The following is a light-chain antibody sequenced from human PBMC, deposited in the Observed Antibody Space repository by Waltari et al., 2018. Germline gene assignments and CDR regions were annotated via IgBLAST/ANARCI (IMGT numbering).Light chain of an antibody. CDR2: EAT. J-gene: IGKJ1*01. Sequence: IRLTQSPAALSFSPGDSATHSSTSSQSLSNYLAWYQQKPGQAPRLLIYEATIRATGIPDRFSGSGFGTDFSLTISSLEPEGFAVYYCQKYGTLPGSFGQGTKVEIK. CDR3: QKYGTLPGS. CDR1: QSLSNY. V-gene: IGKV3-20*01.